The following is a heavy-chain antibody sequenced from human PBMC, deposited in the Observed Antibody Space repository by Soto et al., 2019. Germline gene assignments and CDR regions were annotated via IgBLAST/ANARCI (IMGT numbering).Heavy chain of an antibody. Sequence: SETLSLTCTVSGGSISSYYWSWIRQPPGKGLEWIGEIYYSGSTNYNPSLKSRVTMSVDTSKNQFSLKLSSVTAADTAVYYCARGSGSRYAFDIWGQGTMVTVSS. CDR3: ARGSGSRYAFDI. V-gene: IGHV4-59*12. D-gene: IGHD3-10*01. J-gene: IGHJ3*02. CDR2: IYYSGST. CDR1: GGSISSYY.